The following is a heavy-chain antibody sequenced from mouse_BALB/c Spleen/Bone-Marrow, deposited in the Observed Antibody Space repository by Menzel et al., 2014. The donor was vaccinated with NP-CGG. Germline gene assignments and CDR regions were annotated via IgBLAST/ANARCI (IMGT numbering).Heavy chain of an antibody. CDR3: ARKNYGWAY. CDR1: GYAFTNYL. V-gene: IGHV1-54*02. CDR2: INPGSGGT. Sequence: VQGVESGAELVRPGTSVKVSCKASGYAFTNYLIEWVKQRPGQGLEWIGVINPGSGGTNYNEKFKGKATLTADKSSNTAYMQLSSLTSEDSAVYFCARKNYGWAYWGQGTLVTVSA. D-gene: IGHD1-2*01. J-gene: IGHJ3*01.